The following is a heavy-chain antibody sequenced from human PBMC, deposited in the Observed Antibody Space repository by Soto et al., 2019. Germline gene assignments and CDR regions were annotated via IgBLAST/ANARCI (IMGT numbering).Heavy chain of an antibody. CDR1: GFSLNTTAVG. D-gene: IGHD3-16*01. CDR3: GNGEVDDYVWVSYKDAFDM. J-gene: IGHJ3*02. CDR2: IYWDGDK. V-gene: IGHV2-5*02. Sequence: QITLKESGPTLVKPTQTLTLTCTFSGFSLNTTAVGVGWIRQPPGKALEWLALIYWDGDKRYSPSLKSRLAKTKVTTQKQVVLKMNNMDPVDNTTYYFGNGEVDDYVWVSYKDAFDMWGRGTMVTVSS.